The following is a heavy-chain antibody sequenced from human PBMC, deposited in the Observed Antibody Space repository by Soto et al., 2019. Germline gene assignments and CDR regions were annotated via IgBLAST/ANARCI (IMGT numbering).Heavy chain of an antibody. CDR3: ARGRSYDSSGYYSF. V-gene: IGHV3-7*03. J-gene: IGHJ4*02. Sequence: GGSLRLSCAGSGFNFSTYWMTWVRQAPGKGLEWVASIKEDGSEKYYVDSVEGRFTISRGNAKNSLYLQMNSLRAEDTAVYYCARGRSYDSSGYYSFWGQGTLVTVSS. CDR1: GFNFSTYW. D-gene: IGHD3-22*01. CDR2: IKEDGSEK.